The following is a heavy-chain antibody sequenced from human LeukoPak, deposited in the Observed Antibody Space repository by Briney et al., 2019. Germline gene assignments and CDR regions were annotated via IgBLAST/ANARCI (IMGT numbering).Heavy chain of an antibody. J-gene: IGHJ6*03. D-gene: IGHD6-6*01. CDR1: GFTFSSYG. CDR2: ISYDGSNK. Sequence: GGSLRLSCAASGFTFSSYGMHWVRQAPGKGLEWVAVISYDGSNKYYADSVKGRFTISRDNAKNSLYLQMNSLRAEDTAVYYCARVYSSSSPYYYYYYYMDVWGKGTTVTVSS. CDR3: ARVYSSSSPYYYYYYYMDV. V-gene: IGHV3-30*03.